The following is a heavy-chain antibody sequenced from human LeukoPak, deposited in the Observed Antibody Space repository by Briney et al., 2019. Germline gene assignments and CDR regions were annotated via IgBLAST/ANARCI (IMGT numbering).Heavy chain of an antibody. V-gene: IGHV3-48*03. D-gene: IGHD2-21*02. CDR1: GFTFSSYE. Sequence: PGGSLRLSCAASGFTFSSYEMNWVRQAPGKGLEWVSYITSSGSTIYYADSVKGRFTISRDNAKNSLYLQMNSLRSEDTAVYYCARALSCGDCAREGHWGQGTLVTVSS. CDR2: ITSSGSTI. CDR3: ARALSCGDCAREGH. J-gene: IGHJ4*02.